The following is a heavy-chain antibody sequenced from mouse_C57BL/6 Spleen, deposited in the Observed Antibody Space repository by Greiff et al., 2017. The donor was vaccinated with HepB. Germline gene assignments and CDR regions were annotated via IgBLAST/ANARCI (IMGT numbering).Heavy chain of an antibody. CDR3: ARRGFAY. V-gene: IGHV14-2*01. CDR2: IGPEDGET. Sequence: VQLKESGAELVKPGASVKLSCTASGFNIKDYYMHWVKQRTEQGLEWIGRIGPEDGETKYASKFQGKATITADTSSTTAYLQLSSLTADDTAVYYCARRGFAYWGQGTLVTVSA. J-gene: IGHJ3*01. CDR1: GFNIKDYY.